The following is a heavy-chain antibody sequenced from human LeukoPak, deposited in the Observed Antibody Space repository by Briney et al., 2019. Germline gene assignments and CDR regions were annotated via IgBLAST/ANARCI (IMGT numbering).Heavy chain of an antibody. Sequence: SETLSLTCTVSGGSVSSGSYYWSWIRQPPGKGLEWIGYIYYSGSTNYNPSLKSRVTISVDTSKNQFSLKPSSVTAADTAVYYCAREGPSFWSGPDYGMDVWGQGTTVTVSS. CDR1: GGSVSSGSYY. J-gene: IGHJ6*02. CDR3: AREGPSFWSGPDYGMDV. D-gene: IGHD3-3*01. CDR2: IYYSGST. V-gene: IGHV4-61*01.